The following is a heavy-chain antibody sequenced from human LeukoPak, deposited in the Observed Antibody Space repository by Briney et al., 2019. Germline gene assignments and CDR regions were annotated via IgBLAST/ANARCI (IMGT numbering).Heavy chain of an antibody. CDR2: IKSKTDGGTT. Sequence: GGSLRLSCAASGFIFINAWMSWVRQAPGKGLEWVGRIKSKTDGGTTDYAAPVKGRFTISRDDSDNTPYLQMNSLEIEDTAVYYCRYFDYWGQGTLVTVSS. J-gene: IGHJ4*02. CDR1: GFIFINAW. V-gene: IGHV3-15*01. CDR3: RYFDY.